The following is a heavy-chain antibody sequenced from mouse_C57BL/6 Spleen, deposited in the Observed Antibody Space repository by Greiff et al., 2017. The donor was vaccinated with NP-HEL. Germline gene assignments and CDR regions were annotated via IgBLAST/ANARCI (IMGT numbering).Heavy chain of an antibody. D-gene: IGHD1-1*01. J-gene: IGHJ1*03. CDR2: IDPSDSET. V-gene: IGHV1-52*01. CDR1: GYTFTSYW. CDR3: ARDYYGSSEV. Sequence: QVQLQQPGAELVRPGSSVKLSCKASGYTFTSYWMHWVKQRPIQGLEWIGNIDPSDSETHYNQKFKDKATLTVDKSSSTAYMQLSSLTSEDSAVYYCARDYYGSSEVGGTGTTVTVSS.